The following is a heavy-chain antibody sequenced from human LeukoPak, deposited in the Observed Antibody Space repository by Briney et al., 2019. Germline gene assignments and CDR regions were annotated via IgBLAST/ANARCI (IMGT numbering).Heavy chain of an antibody. CDR3: TTGSGSH. Sequence: GGSLRLSCAASGFTFSSYAMTWVRQAPGKGLEWVSTISGSGGTTYYADSGKGRFTISRDNSKNTLYMQMNSLKTEDTAVYYCTTGSGSHWGQGTLVTVSS. D-gene: IGHD3-10*01. CDR2: ISGSGGTT. J-gene: IGHJ4*02. CDR1: GFTFSSYA. V-gene: IGHV3-23*01.